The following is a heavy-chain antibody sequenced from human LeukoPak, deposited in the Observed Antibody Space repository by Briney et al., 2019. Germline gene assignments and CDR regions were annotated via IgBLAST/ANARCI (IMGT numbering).Heavy chain of an antibody. V-gene: IGHV1-8*01. CDR1: GYTFTSYD. Sequence: ASVKVSCKASGYTFTSYDINWVRQATGQGLEWMGWMNPNSGNTGYAQKFQGRVTMTRNSSISTAYMELSSLRSEDTAVYYCARVPDSGYDWEVDYWGQGTLVTVSS. D-gene: IGHD5-12*01. CDR3: ARVPDSGYDWEVDY. CDR2: MNPNSGNT. J-gene: IGHJ4*02.